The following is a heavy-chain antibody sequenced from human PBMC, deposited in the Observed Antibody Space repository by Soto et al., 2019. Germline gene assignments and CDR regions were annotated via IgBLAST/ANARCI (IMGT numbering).Heavy chain of an antibody. J-gene: IGHJ6*02. Sequence: XGSLRLSCAASGFTFSSYAMSWVRQAPGKGLDWVSAISGSGGSTYYADSVKGRFTISRDNSKNTLYLQMNSLRAEDTAVYYCAKAGGYYYDSSGYRPDYYYGMDVWGQGTTVTVSS. CDR3: AKAGGYYYDSSGYRPDYYYGMDV. CDR1: GFTFSSYA. CDR2: ISGSGGST. V-gene: IGHV3-23*01. D-gene: IGHD3-22*01.